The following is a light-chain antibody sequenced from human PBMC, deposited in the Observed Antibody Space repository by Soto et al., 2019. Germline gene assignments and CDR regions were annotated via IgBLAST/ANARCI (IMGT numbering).Light chain of an antibody. Sequence: AIRMTQSPSSLSASTGDRLTVTCRASQDISSSLAWYQQKLGKAPKLLIYAAPTFQSGVPSRFSGSGSGTDFSLTISSLLSEDFATYFCQKYYSYPITFGQGTRLEIK. V-gene: IGKV1-8*01. CDR2: AAP. J-gene: IGKJ5*01. CDR3: QKYYSYPIT. CDR1: QDISSS.